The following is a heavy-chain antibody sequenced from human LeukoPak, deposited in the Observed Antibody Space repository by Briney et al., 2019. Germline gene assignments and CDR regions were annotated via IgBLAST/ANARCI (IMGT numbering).Heavy chain of an antibody. J-gene: IGHJ4*02. CDR1: GYTFTGYY. CDR2: INPNSGGT. V-gene: IGHV1-2*02. D-gene: IGHD3-22*01. Sequence: ASVKVSCKASGYTFTGYYMHWVRQAPGQGLEWMGWINPNSGGTNYAQKFQGRVTMTRDTSISTAYMELSRLRSDDTAVYYCARDRYEYYYDSSGYLFDYWGQGTLVTVSS. CDR3: ARDRYEYYYDSSGYLFDY.